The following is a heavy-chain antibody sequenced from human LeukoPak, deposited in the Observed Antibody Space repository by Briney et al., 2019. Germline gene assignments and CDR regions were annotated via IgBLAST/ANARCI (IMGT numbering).Heavy chain of an antibody. CDR2: IYTSGST. Sequence: PSETLSLTCTVSGGSISSYYWSWIRQPAGKGLEWIGRIYTSGSTNYNPSLKSRVTMSVDTSKNQFSLKLSSVTAADTAVYYCARDPPQYDILTGSVSYYYYYMDVWGKGTTVTVSS. V-gene: IGHV4-4*07. J-gene: IGHJ6*03. D-gene: IGHD3-9*01. CDR1: GGSISSYY. CDR3: ARDPPQYDILTGSVSYYYYYMDV.